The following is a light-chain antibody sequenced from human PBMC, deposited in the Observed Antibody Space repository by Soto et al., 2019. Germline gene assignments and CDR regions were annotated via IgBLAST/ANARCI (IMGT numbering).Light chain of an antibody. CDR1: QSISSW. V-gene: IGKV1-5*03. J-gene: IGKJ1*01. Sequence: DIQMTQSPSTLSLSVGDRVTIICRASQSISSWLAWYQQKPGKAPKLLISKASNLDSGVPSRFSGSGSGTEFNLTISSLQPEDFATYYCQQYNSFIWTFGRGTKVDIK. CDR2: KAS. CDR3: QQYNSFIWT.